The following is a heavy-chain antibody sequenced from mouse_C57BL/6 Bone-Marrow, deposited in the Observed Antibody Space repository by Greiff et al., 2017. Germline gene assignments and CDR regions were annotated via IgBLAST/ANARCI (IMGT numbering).Heavy chain of an antibody. D-gene: IGHD4-1*02. CDR1: GFTFNTYA. Sequence: EVMLVESGGGLVQPKGSLKLSCAASGFTFNTYAMHWVRQAPGKGLEWVARIRSKSSNYATYYADSVKDRFTISRDDSQSTLYLQMNNLKTEDTAMYYCVRDTTGKGLFAYWGQGTLVTVSA. V-gene: IGHV10-3*01. CDR2: IRSKSSNYAT. CDR3: VRDTTGKGLFAY. J-gene: IGHJ3*01.